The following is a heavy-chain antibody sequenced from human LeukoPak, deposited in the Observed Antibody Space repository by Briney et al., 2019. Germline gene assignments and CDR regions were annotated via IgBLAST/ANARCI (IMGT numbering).Heavy chain of an antibody. J-gene: IGHJ4*02. Sequence: SETLSLTCTVSGGSISSYYWSWIRQPPGKELEWLGYIYYTGSTNYNPSLKSRVTISVDTSKNQFSLKLSSVTAADTAVYYCARDRPGGSSLDYWGQGTLVTVSS. D-gene: IGHD6-13*01. CDR1: GGSISSYY. CDR3: ARDRPGGSSLDY. CDR2: IYYTGST. V-gene: IGHV4-59*01.